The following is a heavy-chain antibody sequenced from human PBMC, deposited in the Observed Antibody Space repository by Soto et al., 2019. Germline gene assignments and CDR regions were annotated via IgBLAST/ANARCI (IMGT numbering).Heavy chain of an antibody. CDR3: ARDFRPQQPPLEP. CDR2: IWSDGTNK. D-gene: IGHD3-3*01. CDR1: GFTISNYG. Sequence: PGGSLRLSCAASGFTISNYGMHWVRQAPGKGLEWVAVIWSDGTNKYYGDSVKGRFTISRDSSKNTLYLQMNSLRAEDTAVYYCARDFRPQQPPLEPWGQGTQVTVS. J-gene: IGHJ5*02. V-gene: IGHV3-33*01.